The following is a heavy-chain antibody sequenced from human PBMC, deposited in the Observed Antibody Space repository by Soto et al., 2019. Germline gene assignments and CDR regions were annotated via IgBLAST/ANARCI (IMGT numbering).Heavy chain of an antibody. CDR3: TRPGRDSSGYYYSY. CDR2: IRSKANSYAT. CDR1: GFTFSGSA. D-gene: IGHD3-22*01. Sequence: GGSLRLSXAASGFTFSGSAMHWVRQASGKGLEWVGRIRSKANSYATAYAASVKGRFTISRDDSKNTAYLQMNSLKTEDTAVYYCTRPGRDSSGYYYSYWGQGTLVTVSS. V-gene: IGHV3-73*01. J-gene: IGHJ4*02.